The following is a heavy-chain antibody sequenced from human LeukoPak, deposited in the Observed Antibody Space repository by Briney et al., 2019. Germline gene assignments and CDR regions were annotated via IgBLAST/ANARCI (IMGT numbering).Heavy chain of an antibody. V-gene: IGHV4-34*09. D-gene: IGHD3-22*01. CDR1: GGSFSGYY. J-gene: IGHJ5*02. Sequence: SETLSLTCAVYGGSFSGYYWSWIRQPPGKGLEWIGEINHSGSTNYNPSLKSRVTISVDTSKNQFSLKLSSVTAADTAVYYCARGVYYDSSGTNWFDPWGQGTLVTVSS. CDR3: ARGVYYDSSGTNWFDP. CDR2: INHSGST.